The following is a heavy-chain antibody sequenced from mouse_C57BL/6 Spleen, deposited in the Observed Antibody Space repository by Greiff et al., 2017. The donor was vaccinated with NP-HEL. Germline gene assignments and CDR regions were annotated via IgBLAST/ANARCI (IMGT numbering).Heavy chain of an antibody. CDR2: ISSGSSTF. CDR3: ARAAGTVVGHWYFDV. Sequence: DVMLVESGGGLVKPGGSLKLSCAASGFTFSDYGMHWVRQAPEKGLEWVAYISSGSSTFYYADTEKGRFTISRDNAKHTLFLQMTRLRSEDTARYYCARAAGTVVGHWYFDVWGTGTTVTVSS. D-gene: IGHD1-1*01. J-gene: IGHJ1*03. V-gene: IGHV5-17*01. CDR1: GFTFSDYG.